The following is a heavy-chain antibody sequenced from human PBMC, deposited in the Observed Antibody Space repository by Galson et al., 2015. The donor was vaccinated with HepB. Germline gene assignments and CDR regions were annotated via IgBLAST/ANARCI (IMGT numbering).Heavy chain of an antibody. Sequence: SVKVSCKASGGTFSSYTISWVRQAPGQGLEWMGRIIPILGIANYAQKFQGRVTITADKSTSTAYMELSSLRSEDTAVYYCARERRRSGYSYGPPFDYWGQGTLVTVSS. V-gene: IGHV1-69*04. CDR2: IIPILGIA. D-gene: IGHD5-18*01. CDR3: ARERRRSGYSYGPPFDY. J-gene: IGHJ4*02. CDR1: GGTFSSYT.